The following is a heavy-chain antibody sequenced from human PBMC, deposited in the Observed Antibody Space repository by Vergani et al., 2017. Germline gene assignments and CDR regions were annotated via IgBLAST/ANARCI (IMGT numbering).Heavy chain of an antibody. V-gene: IGHV3-23*01. Sequence: EVQLLESGGNLVQPGGSLRLSCAASGFTFTNFAMTWVRQAPGEGLEWVSGISGSGGFTYYADSVKGRFTISREYSKNTLFLQMNSLRPEDTSVYYCARDTVTGSRYFDYWCQGTLVTVSS. CDR3: ARDTVTGSRYFDY. CDR2: ISGSGGFT. D-gene: IGHD2-15*01. CDR1: GFTFTNFA. J-gene: IGHJ4*02.